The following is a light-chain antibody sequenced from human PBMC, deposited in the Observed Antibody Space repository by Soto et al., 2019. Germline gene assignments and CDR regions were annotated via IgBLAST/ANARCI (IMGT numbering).Light chain of an antibody. J-gene: IGLJ1*01. V-gene: IGLV2-14*01. CDR1: SSDVGGYNY. CDR2: EVS. CDR3: SSYTSSSTYV. Sequence: QSALTQPASVSGSPGQSITISCTGTSSDVGGYNYVSWYHLHPGKAPKLMVYEVSNRPSGVSNRFSGSKSGNTASLTISGLQAEDEADYYCSSYTSSSTYVFGTGTKVTVL.